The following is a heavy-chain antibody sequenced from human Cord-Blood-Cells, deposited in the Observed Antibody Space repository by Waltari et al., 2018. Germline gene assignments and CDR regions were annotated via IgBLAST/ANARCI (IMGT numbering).Heavy chain of an antibody. V-gene: IGHV3-30*18. CDR2: ISYDGSNK. CDR1: GFTFRSYG. Sequence: QVQLVESGGGVVQPGRSLRLSCAASGFTFRSYGMHWVRQAPGKGLEWVAVISYDGSNKYYTDSVKGRFTISRDNSKNTLYLQMNSLRAEDTAVYYCAKTRTTSLFFDYWGQGTLVTVSS. CDR3: AKTRTTSLFFDY. J-gene: IGHJ4*02.